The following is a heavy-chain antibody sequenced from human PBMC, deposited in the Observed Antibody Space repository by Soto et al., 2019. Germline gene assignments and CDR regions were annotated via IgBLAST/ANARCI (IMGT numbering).Heavy chain of an antibody. J-gene: IGHJ5*02. Sequence: SETLSLTCSVSGCSITSANWWTWVRQPPGGGLEWIGEISHSGITNYKASLKSRVTMSVDKTKNDVSLKLTSVTAADTAVYYFARVLRGWFDPWGQGTPVTVSS. CDR2: ISHSGIT. CDR1: GCSITSANW. CDR3: ARVLRGWFDP. V-gene: IGHV4-4*02.